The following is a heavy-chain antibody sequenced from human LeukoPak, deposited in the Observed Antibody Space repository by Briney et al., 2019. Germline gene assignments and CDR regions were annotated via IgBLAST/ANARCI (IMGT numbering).Heavy chain of an antibody. CDR2: IIPIFGTA. Sequence: ASVKVSCKASGGTFSSYAISWVRQVPGQGLEWMGGIIPIFGTANYAQKFQGRVTITADESTSTAYMELSSLRSEDTAVYYCANRNSSGWYHWFDPWGQGTLVTVSS. CDR3: ANRNSSGWYHWFDP. CDR1: GGTFSSYA. D-gene: IGHD6-19*01. V-gene: IGHV1-69*13. J-gene: IGHJ5*02.